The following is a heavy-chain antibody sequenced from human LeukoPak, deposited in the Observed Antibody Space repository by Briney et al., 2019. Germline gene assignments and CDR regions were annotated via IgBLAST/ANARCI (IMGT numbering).Heavy chain of an antibody. V-gene: IGHV3-48*01. CDR3: ARDFAVAGLDY. CDR2: ITSSSSTI. CDR1: GFTFSSYT. J-gene: IGHJ4*02. Sequence: GGSLRLSCAASGFTFSSYTMNWVRQAPGKGLEWVSYITSSSSTIYYADSVKGRFTISRDNAKNSLYLQMNSLRAEDTAVYYCARDFAVAGLDYWGQGTLFTVSS. D-gene: IGHD6-19*01.